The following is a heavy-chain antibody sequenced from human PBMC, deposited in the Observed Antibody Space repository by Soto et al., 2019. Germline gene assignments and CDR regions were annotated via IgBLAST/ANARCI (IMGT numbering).Heavy chain of an antibody. V-gene: IGHV1-69*02. J-gene: IGHJ4*02. Sequence: QVQLVQSGAEVKRPGSSVKVSCKASGDTFNFYSINWVRQAPGVGLEWVGRVNPILSMSNYAQRFQGRVTMTADKFTSTAYMELRSLRSEDTAIYYCASSYGSGYRACDYWGQGALVTVSS. CDR2: VNPILSMS. CDR1: GDTFNFYS. D-gene: IGHD3-10*01. CDR3: ASSYGSGYRACDY.